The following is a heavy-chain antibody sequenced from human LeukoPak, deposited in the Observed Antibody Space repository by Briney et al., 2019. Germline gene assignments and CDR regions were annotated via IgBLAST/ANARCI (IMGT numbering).Heavy chain of an antibody. V-gene: IGHV4-34*01. Sequence: SETLSLTCAVNGRSFSGYYRSLIRQPPGKGLEWIGEINHSGSTNYNPSLKSRVTISVDTSKNQFSLKLSSVTAADTAVYYCAGGMGIAARPSSYWGQGTLVTVSS. J-gene: IGHJ4*02. CDR2: INHSGST. D-gene: IGHD6-6*01. CDR3: AGGMGIAARPSSY. CDR1: GRSFSGYY.